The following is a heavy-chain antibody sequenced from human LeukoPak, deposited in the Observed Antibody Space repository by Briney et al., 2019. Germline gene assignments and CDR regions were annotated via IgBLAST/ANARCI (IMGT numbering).Heavy chain of an antibody. D-gene: IGHD3-9*01. Sequence: SETPSLTCTVSGGSISSYYWSWIRQPPGKGLEWIGYIYYSGSTNYNPSLKSQVTISVDTSKNQFSLKLSSVTAADTAVYYCARHGYYDILTGAAFDIWGQGTLVTVSS. CDR1: GGSISSYY. V-gene: IGHV4-59*08. J-gene: IGHJ4*02. CDR3: ARHGYYDILTGAAFDI. CDR2: IYYSGST.